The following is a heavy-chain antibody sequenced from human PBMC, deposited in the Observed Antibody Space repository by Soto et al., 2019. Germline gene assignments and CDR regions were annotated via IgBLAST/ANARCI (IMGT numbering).Heavy chain of an antibody. J-gene: IGHJ4*02. D-gene: IGHD2-2*01. Sequence: QVQLVQSGAEVKKPGASVKVSCKVSGYTLTELSMHWVRQAPGKGLEWMGGFDPEDGETIYAQKSQGRVTMTEDTSTDKAYMELSSLRSEDTAVYYCATSLVPAAIDTFDYWGQGPLVTVSS. V-gene: IGHV1-24*01. CDR2: FDPEDGET. CDR1: GYTLTELS. CDR3: ATSLVPAAIDTFDY.